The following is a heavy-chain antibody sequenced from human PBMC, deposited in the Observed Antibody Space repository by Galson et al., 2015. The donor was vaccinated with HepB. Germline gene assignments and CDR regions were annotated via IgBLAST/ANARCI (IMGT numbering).Heavy chain of an antibody. CDR2: INSSGRT. CDR1: GDSISTTRYY. J-gene: IGHJ4*02. V-gene: IGHV4-61*02. D-gene: IGHD2/OR15-2a*01. CDR3: ARALRYSNSWYTSGAPLVRYYFDS. Sequence: TLSLTCTVSGDSISTTRYYWSWIRQSAGKGLEWIGRINSSGRTNYNPSLKSRVTMSVDAANNQFSLKLSSVTVADTAVYYCARALRYSNSWYTSGAPLVRYYFDSWGQGTLVTVSS.